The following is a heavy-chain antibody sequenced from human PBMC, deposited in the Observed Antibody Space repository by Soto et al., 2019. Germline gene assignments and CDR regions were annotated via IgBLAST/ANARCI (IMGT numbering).Heavy chain of an antibody. CDR3: ARDFVYYDSSGYLGPLYYYYYYGMDV. V-gene: IGHV1-46*01. Sequence: GASVKVSCKASGYTFTSYYMHWVRQAPGQGLEWMGIINPSGGSTSYAQKFQGRVTMTRGTSTSTVYMELSSLRSEDTAVYYCARDFVYYDSSGYLGPLYYYYYYGMDVWGQGTTVTVSS. J-gene: IGHJ6*02. D-gene: IGHD3-22*01. CDR2: INPSGGST. CDR1: GYTFTSYY.